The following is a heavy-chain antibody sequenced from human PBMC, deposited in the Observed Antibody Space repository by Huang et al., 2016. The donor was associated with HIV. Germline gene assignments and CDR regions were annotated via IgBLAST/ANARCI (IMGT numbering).Heavy chain of an antibody. J-gene: IGHJ4*02. CDR2: ITSKTDGGTT. CDR3: TIDLAAGVY. CDR1: GFTFSNAW. Sequence: EVQLVESGGGLVKPGGSLRLSCAASGFTFSNAWLSWVRQAPGSGLEWVGRITSKTDGGTTDHAAPVKGRFTISRDDAKNTLYLQMNSLKTEDTAVYYCTIDLAAGVYWGQGTLVTVSS. D-gene: IGHD6-13*01. V-gene: IGHV3-15*01.